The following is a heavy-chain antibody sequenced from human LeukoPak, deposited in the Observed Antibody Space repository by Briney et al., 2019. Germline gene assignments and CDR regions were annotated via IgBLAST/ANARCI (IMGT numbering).Heavy chain of an antibody. J-gene: IGHJ6*03. Sequence: GESLKISCKGSGYSFTNYWIGWVRQMPGKGLEWMGIIYPGDSDTRYSPSFQGQVTISADKSISTAYLQLNSLKASDTAMYYCARSPYYFGSGGNYYYYYMDVWGKGTTVTISS. CDR2: IYPGDSDT. D-gene: IGHD3-10*01. V-gene: IGHV5-51*01. CDR3: ARSPYYFGSGGNYYYYYMDV. CDR1: GYSFTNYW.